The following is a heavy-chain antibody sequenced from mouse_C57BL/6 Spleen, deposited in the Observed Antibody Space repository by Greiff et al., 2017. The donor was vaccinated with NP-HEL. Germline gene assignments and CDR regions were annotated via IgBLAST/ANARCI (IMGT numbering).Heavy chain of an antibody. J-gene: IGHJ3*01. V-gene: IGHV14-1*01. CDR1: GFNIKDYY. CDR2: IDPEDGDT. CDR3: TTGYYGSSPWFAY. Sequence: EVQLQQSGAELVRPGASVKLSCTASGFNIKDYYMHWVKQRPEQGLEWIGRIDPEDGDTEYAPKFQGKDTMTADTSSNTAYLQLSSLTSEDTAVYYCTTGYYGSSPWFAYWGQGTLVTVSA. D-gene: IGHD1-1*01.